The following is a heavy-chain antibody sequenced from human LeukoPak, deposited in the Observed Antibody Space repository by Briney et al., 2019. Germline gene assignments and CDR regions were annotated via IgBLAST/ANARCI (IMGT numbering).Heavy chain of an antibody. CDR1: GFTFSSYA. Sequence: GGSLRLSCAASGFTFSSYAMSWVRQAPGKGLEWVSIIYSDGSTYYADSVKDRFIISRHNPKNMLNLQMNSLRTEDTAVYYCARSNWYFDLWGRGTLVTVSS. J-gene: IGHJ2*01. CDR2: IYSDGST. CDR3: ARSNWYFDL. V-gene: IGHV3-53*04.